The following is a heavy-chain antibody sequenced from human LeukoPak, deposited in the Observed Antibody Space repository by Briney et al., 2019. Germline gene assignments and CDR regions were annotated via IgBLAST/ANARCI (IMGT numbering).Heavy chain of an antibody. CDR3: ARDAYYYGSGITDY. CDR2: INWNGGST. Sequence: PGGSVRLSYAACRFTFHDYGMSLVRQAPRKGLEGVSGINWNGGSTGNAYSVKVRFTISRDNAKNSLYLQMNSLRAEDTALYYCARDAYYYGSGITDYWGEGTLVTVSS. J-gene: IGHJ4*02. CDR1: RFTFHDYG. V-gene: IGHV3-20*03. D-gene: IGHD3-10*01.